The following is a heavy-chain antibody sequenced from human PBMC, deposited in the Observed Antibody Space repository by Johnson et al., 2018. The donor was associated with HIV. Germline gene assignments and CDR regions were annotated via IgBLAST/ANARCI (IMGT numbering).Heavy chain of an antibody. J-gene: IGHJ3*02. V-gene: IGHV3-49*04. CDR3: TRLYSSGWYGSAFDI. D-gene: IGHD6-19*01. Sequence: VQLVESGGGLVQPGRSLRLSCTASGFTFGDYAMSWVRQAPGKGLEWVGFIRSKAYGGTTEYAESVKGRFIISRDDSKSIAYLQMNSLKTEDTAVYYCTRLYSSGWYGSAFDIWGQGTMVTVSS. CDR1: GFTFGDYA. CDR2: IRSKAYGGTT.